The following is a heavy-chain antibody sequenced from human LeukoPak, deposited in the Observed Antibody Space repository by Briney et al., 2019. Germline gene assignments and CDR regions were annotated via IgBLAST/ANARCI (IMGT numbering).Heavy chain of an antibody. CDR2: ISGSGGGT. CDR1: GITLSNYA. Sequence: QPGGSLRLSCAVSGITLSNYAMSWVRQAPGKGLEWVAGISGSGGGTNYADSVKGRFTISRDNSKNSLYLQMNNLRVDDTAVYFCAKRGVVIRVILVGFHKEAYYFDSWGRGALVTVSS. CDR3: AKRGVVIRVILVGFHKEAYYFDS. J-gene: IGHJ4*02. V-gene: IGHV3-23*01. D-gene: IGHD3-22*01.